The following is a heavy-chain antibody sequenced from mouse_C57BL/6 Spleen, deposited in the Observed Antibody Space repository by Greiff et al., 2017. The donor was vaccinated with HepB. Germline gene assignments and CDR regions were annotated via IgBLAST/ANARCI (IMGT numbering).Heavy chain of an antibody. J-gene: IGHJ3*01. V-gene: IGHV1-69*01. CDR3: ARRGYYDYDGLAY. CDR2: IDPSDSYT. Sequence: QVQLQQSGAELVMPGASVKLSCKASGYTFTSYWMHWVKQRPGQGLEWIGEIDPSDSYTNYNQKFKGKSTLTVDKSSSTAYMQLSSLTSEDSAVYYCARRGYYDYDGLAYWGQGTLVTVSA. D-gene: IGHD2-4*01. CDR1: GYTFTSYW.